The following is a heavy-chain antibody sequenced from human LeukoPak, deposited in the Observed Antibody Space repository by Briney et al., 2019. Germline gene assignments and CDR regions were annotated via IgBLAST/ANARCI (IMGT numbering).Heavy chain of an antibody. Sequence: GGSLRLSCAASGFTVSSNYMIWVRQAPGKGLEWVSVIYSGGSTYYADSVKGRFTISRDNSKNTLYLQMDSLRAEDTAVYYCAKGGRDGYTYPYYFDYWGQGTLVTVSS. CDR1: GFTVSSNY. V-gene: IGHV3-53*01. J-gene: IGHJ4*02. CDR2: IYSGGST. CDR3: AKGGRDGYTYPYYFDY. D-gene: IGHD5-24*01.